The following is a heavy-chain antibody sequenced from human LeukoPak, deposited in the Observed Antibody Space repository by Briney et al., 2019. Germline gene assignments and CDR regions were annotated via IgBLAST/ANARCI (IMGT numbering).Heavy chain of an antibody. CDR1: GGSISSGGYY. D-gene: IGHD2-2*01. CDR2: IYYSGST. J-gene: IGHJ6*02. Sequence: SQTLSLTCTVSGGSISSGGYYWSWIRQHPGKGLEWIGYIYYSGSTYYNPSLKSRVTISVDTSKNQFSLKLSSVTAAGTAVYYCARTRDANAYYYYYGMDVWGQGTTVTVSS. CDR3: ARTRDANAYYYYYGMDV. V-gene: IGHV4-30-4*08.